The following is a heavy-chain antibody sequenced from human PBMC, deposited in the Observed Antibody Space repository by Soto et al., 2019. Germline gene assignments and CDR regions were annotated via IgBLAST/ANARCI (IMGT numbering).Heavy chain of an antibody. D-gene: IGHD3-9*01. CDR2: ISSSGSTI. V-gene: IGHV3-11*01. CDR1: GFTFSDYY. CDR3: ARDGYDILTGYYLRYYYGMDV. Sequence: PGGSLRLSCAASGFTFSDYYMSWIRQAPGKGLEWVSYISSSGSTIYYADSVKGRFTISRDNAKNSLYLQMNSLRAEDTAVYYCARDGYDILTGYYLRYYYGMDVWGQGTTVTVSS. J-gene: IGHJ6*02.